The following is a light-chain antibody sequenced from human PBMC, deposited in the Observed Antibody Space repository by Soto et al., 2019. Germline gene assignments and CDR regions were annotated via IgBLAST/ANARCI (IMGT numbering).Light chain of an antibody. V-gene: IGKV1-39*01. CDR3: QQSYSTPR. CDR2: AAS. J-gene: IGKJ4*02. Sequence: DIQMTQSPSSLSASVGDRVTITCRASQSISSYLNWYQQKPGKAPKLLIYAASSLQSEVPSRFSGSGSGTDFTLTISSLQPEDFATYYCQQSYSTPRFGGGTKVDIK. CDR1: QSISSY.